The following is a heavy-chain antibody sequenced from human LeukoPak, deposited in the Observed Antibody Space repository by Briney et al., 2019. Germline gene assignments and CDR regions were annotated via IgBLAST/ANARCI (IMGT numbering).Heavy chain of an antibody. CDR2: INHSGST. Sequence: PSETLSLTCAVYGGSFSGYYWSWIRQPPGKGLEWIGEINHSGSTNYNPSLKSRVTISVDTSKNPFSLKLSSVTAADTAVYYCARGLPYYDSSGPQTNWFDPWGQGTLVTVSS. CDR1: GGSFSGYY. V-gene: IGHV4-34*01. J-gene: IGHJ5*02. D-gene: IGHD3-22*01. CDR3: ARGLPYYDSSGPQTNWFDP.